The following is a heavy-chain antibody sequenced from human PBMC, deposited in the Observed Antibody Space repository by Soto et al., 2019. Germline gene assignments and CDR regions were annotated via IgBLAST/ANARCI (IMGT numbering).Heavy chain of an antibody. CDR2: IIPIFGTA. D-gene: IGHD3-22*01. CDR3: ARDLPDYYDSSGYSRPLNFDY. CDR1: GGTFSSYA. J-gene: IGHJ4*02. V-gene: IGHV1-69*13. Sequence: SVKVSCKASGGTFSSYAISWVRQAPGQGLEWMGGIIPIFGTANYAQKFQGRVTITADESTSTAYMELSSLRSEDTAVYYCARDLPDYYDSSGYSRPLNFDYWGQGTLVTVSS.